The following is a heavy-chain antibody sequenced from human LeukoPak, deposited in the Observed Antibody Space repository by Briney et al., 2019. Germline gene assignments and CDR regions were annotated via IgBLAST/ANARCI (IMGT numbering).Heavy chain of an antibody. D-gene: IGHD2/OR15-2a*01. Sequence: GGSLRLSCAASGFTFSSYAMSWVRQAPRKGLEWVSAISGSGGSTYYADSVKGRFTISRDNSKNTLYLQMNSLRAEDTAVYYCASTQKVGLWDYWGQGTLVTVSS. CDR1: GFTFSSYA. V-gene: IGHV3-23*01. CDR2: ISGSGGST. CDR3: ASTQKVGLWDY. J-gene: IGHJ4*02.